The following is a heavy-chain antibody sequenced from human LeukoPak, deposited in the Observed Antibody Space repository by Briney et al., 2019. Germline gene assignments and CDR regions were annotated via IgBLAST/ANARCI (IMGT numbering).Heavy chain of an antibody. J-gene: IGHJ4*02. Sequence: ASVKVSCKVSGYTLTELSMHWVRQAPGKGLEWMGGFDPEDGETIYAQKFQGRVTMTRNTSISTAYMELSSLRSEDTAVYYCARWDLYGSGSYYNDIDYWGQGTLVTVSS. CDR2: FDPEDGET. D-gene: IGHD3-10*01. V-gene: IGHV1-24*01. CDR3: ARWDLYGSGSYYNDIDY. CDR1: GYTLTELS.